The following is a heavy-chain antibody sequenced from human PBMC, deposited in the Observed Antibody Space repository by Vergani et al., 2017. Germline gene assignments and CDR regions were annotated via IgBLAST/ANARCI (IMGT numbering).Heavy chain of an antibody. CDR2: ISGSGGGT. CDR3: AKGVAAHNDYFDY. J-gene: IGHJ4*02. CDR1: GFTFSSYA. D-gene: IGHD6-6*01. V-gene: IGHV3-23*01. Sequence: EVQLLESGGGLVQPGGSLRLSCAASGFTFSSYAMSWVRQAPGKGLEWVSGISGSGGGTNYGDSVKGRFSISRDNSQNTLYLQMNSLRAEDTAVYYCAKGVAAHNDYFDYWGQGTLVTASS.